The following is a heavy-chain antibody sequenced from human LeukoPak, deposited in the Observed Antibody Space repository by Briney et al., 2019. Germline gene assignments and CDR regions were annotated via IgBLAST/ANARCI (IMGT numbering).Heavy chain of an antibody. Sequence: GGSLRLSCAASGFTFSSYGMPWVRQAPGKGLEWVAVISYDGSNKYYADSVKGRFTISRDNSKNTLYLQMNSLRAEDTAVYYCAKLGTGWGAFDIWGQGTMVTVSS. J-gene: IGHJ3*02. CDR2: ISYDGSNK. CDR1: GFTFSSYG. CDR3: AKLGTGWGAFDI. V-gene: IGHV3-30*18. D-gene: IGHD3/OR15-3a*01.